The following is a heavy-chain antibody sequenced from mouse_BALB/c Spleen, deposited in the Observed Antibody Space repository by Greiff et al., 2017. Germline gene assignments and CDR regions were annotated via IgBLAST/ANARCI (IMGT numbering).Heavy chain of an antibody. V-gene: IGHV1-69*02. Sequence: QVQLQQSGAELVRPGASVKLSCKASGYTFTSYWINWVKQRPGQGLEWIGNIYPSDSYTNYNQKFKDKATLTVDKSSSTAYMQLSSPTSEDSAVYYCTREGEGFAYWGQGTLVTVSA. CDR2: IYPSDSYT. CDR3: TREGEGFAY. CDR1: GYTFTSYW. J-gene: IGHJ3*01.